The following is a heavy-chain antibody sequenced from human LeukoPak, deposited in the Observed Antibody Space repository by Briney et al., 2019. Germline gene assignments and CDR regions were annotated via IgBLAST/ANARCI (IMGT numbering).Heavy chain of an antibody. Sequence: PGGSLRFSCAASGFIVNDFDMNWVRQAQGKGLEWVSYLSTSGSYIHYADSVKGRFTISRDAGKNSLYLQLDSLTVEDTAVYFCARGNYDFAYDPWGQGTLVTVSS. V-gene: IGHV3-21*01. CDR3: ARGNYDFAYDP. D-gene: IGHD3-3*01. J-gene: IGHJ5*02. CDR1: GFIVNDFD. CDR2: LSTSGSYI.